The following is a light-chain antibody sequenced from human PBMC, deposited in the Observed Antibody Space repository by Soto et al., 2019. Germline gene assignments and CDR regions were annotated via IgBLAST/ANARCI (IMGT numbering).Light chain of an antibody. CDR3: QSYDSTLSARYV. V-gene: IGLV1-40*01. J-gene: IGLJ1*01. CDR1: SSNIGANYD. CDR2: ANS. Sequence: QSVLTQPPSVSGAPGQRVTISCTGSSSNIGANYDVHWYQQRPGTAPKLLIFANSNRPSGVPDRFSGSKSGTSASLVITGLQAEVEGDYYCQSYDSTLSARYVFGTGTKVTVL.